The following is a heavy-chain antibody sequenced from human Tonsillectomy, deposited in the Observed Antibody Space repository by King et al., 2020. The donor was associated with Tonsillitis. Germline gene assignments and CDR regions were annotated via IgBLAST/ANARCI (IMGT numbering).Heavy chain of an antibody. J-gene: IGHJ4*02. CDR3: ARVREYYYASGPSYVDY. CDR2: IKQDGSEK. D-gene: IGHD3-10*01. V-gene: IGHV3-7*01. CDR1: GFTFSSYW. Sequence: VQLVESGGGLVQPGGSLRLSCAASGFTFSSYWMSWVRQAPGKGLEWVAAIKQDGSEKYYVASVKGRFTISRDNAKNSLYLQMNNLRAEDTAVYYCARVREYYYASGPSYVDYWGQGTLVTVSS.